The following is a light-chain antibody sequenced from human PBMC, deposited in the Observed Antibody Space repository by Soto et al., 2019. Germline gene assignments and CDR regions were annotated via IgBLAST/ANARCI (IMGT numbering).Light chain of an antibody. CDR3: SSYTSSSTLLYV. CDR1: SSDVGGYNY. CDR2: DVS. V-gene: IGLV2-14*01. Sequence: QSALTQPASVSGSPGQSITISFTGTSSDVGGYNYVSWYQQHPGKAPKLMIYDVSNRPSGVSNRFSGSKSGNTASLTISGLQADDEADYYCSSYTSSSTLLYVFGTGTKLTVL. J-gene: IGLJ1*01.